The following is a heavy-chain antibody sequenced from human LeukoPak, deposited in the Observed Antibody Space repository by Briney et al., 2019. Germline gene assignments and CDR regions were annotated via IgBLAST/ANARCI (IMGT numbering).Heavy chain of an antibody. J-gene: IGHJ4*02. D-gene: IGHD5-24*01. CDR2: MYYSGSL. Sequence: SETLSLTCTVCGGSFSNSSYYWGWIRQPPGKGLEWIGRMYYSGSLYYNPSLQSRATISVDTSKNQFSLKLSSVTAADTAVYYCARHGRMGTINPSYWGQGTLVTVSS. CDR3: ARHGRMGTINPSY. V-gene: IGHV4-39*01. CDR1: GGSFSNSSYY.